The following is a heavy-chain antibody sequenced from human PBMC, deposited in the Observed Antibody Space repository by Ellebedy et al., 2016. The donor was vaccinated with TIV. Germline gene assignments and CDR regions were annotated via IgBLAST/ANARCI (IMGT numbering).Heavy chain of an antibody. V-gene: IGHV3-11*01. D-gene: IGHD6-13*01. Sequence: PGGSLRLFCAASGFTFSGYYMSWSRQAPGKGPEWVSYISYSGDLMYYADSVKGRFTTSRDNAGNSLYLQMNSLRAEDTAVYYCARLGVIAAAGASDYWGQGTLVIVSS. CDR2: ISYSGDLM. CDR1: GFTFSGYY. CDR3: ARLGVIAAAGASDY. J-gene: IGHJ4*02.